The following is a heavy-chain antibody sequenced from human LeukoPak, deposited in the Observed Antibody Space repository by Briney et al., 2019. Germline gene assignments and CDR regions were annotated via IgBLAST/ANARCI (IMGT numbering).Heavy chain of an antibody. D-gene: IGHD3-22*01. J-gene: IGHJ4*02. CDR3: AKRGVVIRVILVGFHKEAYYFDS. Sequence: GGSLRLSCAASGFTFSSYAMHWARQAPGKGLEWVAVISYDGSNKYYADSVKGRFTISRDNPKNTLYLQMNSLRVEDTAVYFCAKRGVVIRVILVGFHKEAYYFDSWGQGALVTVSS. V-gene: IGHV3-30*04. CDR1: GFTFSSYA. CDR2: ISYDGSNK.